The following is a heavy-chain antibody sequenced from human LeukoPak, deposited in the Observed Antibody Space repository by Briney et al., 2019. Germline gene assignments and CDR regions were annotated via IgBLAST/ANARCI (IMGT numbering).Heavy chain of an antibody. D-gene: IGHD3-9*01. CDR2: ISTYNGNT. CDR3: ARELTSYDILTGYSVSPFDY. Sequence: ASVKLSFKASGYTFTSYGISWVRQAPGHGLEWMGWISTYNGNTNYAQKLQGRGTMTTDTSTSIAYMGQKSLRSDDTAVYCGARELTSYDILTGYSVSPFDYWGQGTLVTVSS. J-gene: IGHJ4*02. CDR1: GYTFTSYG. V-gene: IGHV1-18*01.